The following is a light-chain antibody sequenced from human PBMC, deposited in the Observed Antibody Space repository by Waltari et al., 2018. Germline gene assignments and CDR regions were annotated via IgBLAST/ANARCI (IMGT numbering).Light chain of an antibody. CDR3: AAWDDRLRDYV. Sequence: QSVLTQPPPASATPGQRVTISCSGSSSNIASNYVYWYQQLPGTAPKLVIYRNDQRPSGVPDRFSGSKSGTSASLAISGLRSEDEADYYCAAWDDRLRDYVFGTGTKVTAL. V-gene: IGLV1-47*01. J-gene: IGLJ1*01. CDR1: SSNIASNY. CDR2: RND.